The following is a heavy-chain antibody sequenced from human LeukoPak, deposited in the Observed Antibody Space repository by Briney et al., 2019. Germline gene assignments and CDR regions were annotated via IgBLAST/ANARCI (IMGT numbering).Heavy chain of an antibody. D-gene: IGHD4-23*01. CDR3: VKDRWVEY. V-gene: IGHV3-64D*09. Sequence: PGGSLRLSCSVSGFTLRDFAMHWVRQAPGKGLEYVSSISSSGVATYYADSVKGRFTISRDNYKNTLYLQMSSLRAEDTAVYYCVKDRWVEYWGQATLVTVSS. CDR1: GFTLRDFA. CDR2: ISSSGVAT. J-gene: IGHJ4*02.